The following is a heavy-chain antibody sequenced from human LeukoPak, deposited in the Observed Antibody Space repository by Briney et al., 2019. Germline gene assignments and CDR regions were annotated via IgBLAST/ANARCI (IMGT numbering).Heavy chain of an antibody. CDR2: LSGSGANT. Sequence: GGSLRLSCAASGFTFSTYAMSWVRQAPGKGPEWVSALSGSGANTYYADSVKGRFTISRDKSKNTLYLQMNSLRAKDTAVYCRAKQFGDLRTPWAYYFDYWGQGTLVTVSS. V-gene: IGHV3-23*01. J-gene: IGHJ4*02. CDR3: AKQFGDLRTPWAYYFDY. CDR1: GFTFSTYA. D-gene: IGHD4-17*01.